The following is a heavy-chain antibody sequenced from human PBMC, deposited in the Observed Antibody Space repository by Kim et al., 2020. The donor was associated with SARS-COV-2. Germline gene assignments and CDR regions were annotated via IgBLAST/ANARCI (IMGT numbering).Heavy chain of an antibody. J-gene: IGHJ4*02. CDR2: IKEDGSVK. CDR3: ARDGILSYTSSWDY. Sequence: GGSLRLSCGVYGFTFRSYWMSWARQAPGKGLEWVANIKEDGSVKQYVDSVKGRFTISRDNARNSLYLQMNSLRADDTAVYYCARDGILSYTSSWDYWGPGSLVTVSS. CDR1: GFTFRSYW. D-gene: IGHD6-13*01. V-gene: IGHV3-7*03.